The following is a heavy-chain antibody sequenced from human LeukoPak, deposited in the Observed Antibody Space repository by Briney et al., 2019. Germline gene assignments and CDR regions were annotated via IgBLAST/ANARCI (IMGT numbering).Heavy chain of an antibody. Sequence: GSLRLSCAASGFTFSSYAMSWVRQAPGKGLEWVSAISGSGGSTYYADSVKGRFTISRDNSKNTLYLQMNSLRAEDTAVYYCAKDRLFLNYYDSSGYYYDWFDPWGQGTLVTVSS. CDR3: AKDRLFLNYYDSSGYYYDWFDP. D-gene: IGHD3-22*01. CDR2: ISGSGGST. CDR1: GFTFSSYA. V-gene: IGHV3-23*01. J-gene: IGHJ5*02.